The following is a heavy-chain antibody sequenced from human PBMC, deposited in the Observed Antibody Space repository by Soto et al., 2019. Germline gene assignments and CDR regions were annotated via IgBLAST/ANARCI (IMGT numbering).Heavy chain of an antibody. V-gene: IGHV4-31*03. CDR2: IYYSGST. D-gene: IGHD3-3*01. CDR3: AGAVDYDFWSGYPNWFDP. Sequence: SETLSLTCTVSGGSISSGGYYWSWIRQHPGKGLEWIGYIYYSGSTYYNPSLKSRVTISVDTSKNQFSLKLSSVTAADTAVYYCAGAVDYDFWSGYPNWFDPWGQGTLVTVSS. J-gene: IGHJ5*02. CDR1: GGSISSGGYY.